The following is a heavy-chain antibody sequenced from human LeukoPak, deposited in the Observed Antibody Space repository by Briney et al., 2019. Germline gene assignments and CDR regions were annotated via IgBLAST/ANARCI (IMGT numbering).Heavy chain of an antibody. D-gene: IGHD5-18*01. CDR3: ATIKRGSIFGYFDF. Sequence: SETLSLTCTVSGVSISSHYWSWIRQPPGKGLEWIGYMFDSENTKDNPSLKSRIALSADISKNQFSLRLSSVTAADTAVYYCATIKRGSIFGYFDFWGQGILVTVSS. V-gene: IGHV4-59*11. CDR2: MFDSENT. CDR1: GVSISSHY. J-gene: IGHJ4*02.